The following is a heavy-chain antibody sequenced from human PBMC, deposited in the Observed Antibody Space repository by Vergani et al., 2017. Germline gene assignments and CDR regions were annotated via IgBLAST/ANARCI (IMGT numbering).Heavy chain of an antibody. CDR3: ARGRRGGVVRGVMDYGMDV. J-gene: IGHJ6*04. V-gene: IGHV4-34*01. Sequence: QVQLQQWGAGLLKPSETLSLTCAVYGGSFSGYYWSWIRQPPGKGLEWIGEINHSGSTNYNPSLKSRVTISVDTSKNQFSLKLSSVTAADTAVYYCARGRRGGVVRGVMDYGMDVWGKGTTVTVSS. D-gene: IGHD3-10*01. CDR2: INHSGST. CDR1: GGSFSGYY.